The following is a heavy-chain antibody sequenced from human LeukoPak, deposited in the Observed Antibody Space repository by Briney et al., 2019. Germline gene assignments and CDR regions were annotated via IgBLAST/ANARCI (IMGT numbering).Heavy chain of an antibody. CDR3: AISSYYYGRFDP. CDR2: ISSSSYI. CDR1: GFTFSSYS. V-gene: IGHV3-21*01. Sequence: GGSLRLSCAASGFTFSSYSMNWVRQAPGKGLEWVSSISSSSYIYYADSVKGRFTISRDNAKNSLYLQMNSLRAEDTAVYYCAISSYYYGRFDPWGQGTLVTVSS. J-gene: IGHJ5*02. D-gene: IGHD3-10*01.